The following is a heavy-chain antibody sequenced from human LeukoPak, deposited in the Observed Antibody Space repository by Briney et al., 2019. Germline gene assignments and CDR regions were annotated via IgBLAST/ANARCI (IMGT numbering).Heavy chain of an antibody. CDR2: ISGSGGST. V-gene: IGHV3-23*01. J-gene: IGHJ5*02. Sequence: GGSLRLSCAASEFTFSSYAMSWVRQAPGKGLEWVSGISGSGGSTYYADSVKGRFTISRDNFKNTLYLQMNSLRAEDTAVYYCAPWRATSFDPWGQGTLVTVSS. D-gene: IGHD5-12*01. CDR1: EFTFSSYA. CDR3: APWRATSFDP.